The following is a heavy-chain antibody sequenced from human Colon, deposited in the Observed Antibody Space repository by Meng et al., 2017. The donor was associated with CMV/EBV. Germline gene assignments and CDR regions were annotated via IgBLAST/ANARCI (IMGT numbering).Heavy chain of an antibody. CDR2: VANKANSYIT. Sequence: GESLKISCAGSGFILTDHYIDWVRQAPGKGLEWVGRVANKANSYITEYAASVKGRFTFSRDDSENSVYLQMNSLKSEDTAVFYCTRGPFRYWGQGTLVTVSS. CDR3: TRGPFRY. J-gene: IGHJ4*02. D-gene: IGHD3-3*02. CDR1: GFILTDHY. V-gene: IGHV3-72*01.